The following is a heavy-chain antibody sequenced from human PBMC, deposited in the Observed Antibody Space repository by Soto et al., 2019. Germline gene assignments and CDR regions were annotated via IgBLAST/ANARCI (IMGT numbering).Heavy chain of an antibody. J-gene: IGHJ5*02. V-gene: IGHV1-8*01. Sequence: ASVKVSCKASGYTFTSYDINWVRQASGQGLEGMGLMNRNSANTGYAQKFQGRVTMTRNTSISTAYMELSSLRSEDTAVDDCAREKRSSGFYPWGKGTPVPVPS. CDR3: AREKRSSGFYP. D-gene: IGHD2-15*01. CDR2: MNRNSANT. CDR1: GYTFTSYD.